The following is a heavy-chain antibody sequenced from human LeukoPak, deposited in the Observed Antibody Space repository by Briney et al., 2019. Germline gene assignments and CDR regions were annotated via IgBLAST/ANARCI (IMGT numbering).Heavy chain of an antibody. CDR2: ISSSSSTI. CDR3: ARAGTTVIDY. Sequence: GGSLRLSCAASGFTFSSYSMNWVRQAPGKGLEWVSYISSSSSTIYYADSVKGRFTISRDNAKNSLYLQMNSLRAEDTAVYYCARAGTTVIDYWGQGTLVTVSS. CDR1: GFTFSSYS. V-gene: IGHV3-48*04. D-gene: IGHD4-17*01. J-gene: IGHJ4*02.